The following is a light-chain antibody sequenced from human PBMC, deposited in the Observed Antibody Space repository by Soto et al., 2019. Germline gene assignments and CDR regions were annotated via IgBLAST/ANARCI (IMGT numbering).Light chain of an antibody. CDR3: QQFNSYPIT. V-gene: IGKV1-9*01. CDR2: AAS. J-gene: IGKJ5*01. Sequence: DIQLTQSPSFLSASVGDRVTITCRASQGISSYLAWSQQKPGKAPKLLIYAASTLQSGVPSRFSGSGSGTEFTLTISSLQPEDFATYYCQQFNSYPITFGQGTRLEIK. CDR1: QGISSY.